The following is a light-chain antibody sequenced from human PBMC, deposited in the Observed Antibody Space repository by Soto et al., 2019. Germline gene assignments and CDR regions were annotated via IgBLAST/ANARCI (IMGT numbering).Light chain of an antibody. J-gene: IGLJ1*01. Sequence: QSALTQPASVSGSPGQSITISCTGTSSDVGAYDYVSWYQQHPGEVPKLMIFDVSDRPSGVSNRFSGSKSGNTASLTISGLQAEDEADYYCCSFTTSTSYVFGTGTKLTVL. V-gene: IGLV2-14*03. CDR1: SSDVGAYDY. CDR3: CSFTTSTSYV. CDR2: DVS.